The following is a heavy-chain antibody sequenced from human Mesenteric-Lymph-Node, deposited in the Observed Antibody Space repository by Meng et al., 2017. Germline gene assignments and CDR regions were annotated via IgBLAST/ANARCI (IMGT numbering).Heavy chain of an antibody. CDR1: GFTVSSNY. D-gene: IGHD2/OR15-2a*01. CDR2: IYSGGST. V-gene: IGHV3-53*01. J-gene: IGHJ3*01. CDR3: ARRDSALSRYAFDV. Sequence: GESLKISCAASGFTVSSNYMSWVRQAPGKGLEWVSVIYSGGSTYYADSVKGRFTISRDNSKNTLYLQMNSLRAEDTAVYYCARRDSALSRYAFDVWGQGTMVTVSS.